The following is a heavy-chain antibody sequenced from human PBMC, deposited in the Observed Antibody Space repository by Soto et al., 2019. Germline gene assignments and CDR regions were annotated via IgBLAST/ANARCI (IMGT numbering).Heavy chain of an antibody. CDR2: IYYSGST. D-gene: IGHD2-21*02. Sequence: SETLSLTCTVSGGSISSYYWSWIRQPPGKGLEWIGYIYYSGSTNYNPSLKSRVAISVDTSKNQFSLKLSSVTAADTAVYYCAREAYCGGDCYVVDAFDIWGQGTMVTVSS. CDR1: GGSISSYY. V-gene: IGHV4-59*01. CDR3: AREAYCGGDCYVVDAFDI. J-gene: IGHJ3*02.